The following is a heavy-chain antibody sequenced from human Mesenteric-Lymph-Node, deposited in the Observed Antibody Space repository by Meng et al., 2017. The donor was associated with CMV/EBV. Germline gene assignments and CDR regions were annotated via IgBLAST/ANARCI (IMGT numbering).Heavy chain of an antibody. CDR2: IYYSGST. Sequence: SETLSLTCTVSGGSISSYYWSWIRRPPGKGLEWIGYIYYSGSTNYNPSLKSRVTISVDTSKNQFSLKLSSVTAADTAVYYCARAYCTNGVCYRFDPWGQGTLVTVSS. V-gene: IGHV4-59*01. D-gene: IGHD2-8*01. CDR3: ARAYCTNGVCYRFDP. CDR1: GGSISSYY. J-gene: IGHJ5*02.